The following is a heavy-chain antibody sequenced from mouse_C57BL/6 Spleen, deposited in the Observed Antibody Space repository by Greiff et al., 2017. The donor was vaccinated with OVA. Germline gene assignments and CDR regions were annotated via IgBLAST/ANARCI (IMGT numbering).Heavy chain of an antibody. J-gene: IGHJ2*01. V-gene: IGHV2-2*01. Sequence: VKVVESGPGLVQPSQSLSITCTVSGFSLTSYGVHWVRQSPGKGLEWLGVIWSGGSTDYNAAFISRLSISKDNSKSQVFFKMNSLQADDTAIYYCARNRITTVVAGGYYFDYWGQGTTLTVSS. CDR2: IWSGGST. CDR1: GFSLTSYG. CDR3: ARNRITTVVAGGYYFDY. D-gene: IGHD1-1*01.